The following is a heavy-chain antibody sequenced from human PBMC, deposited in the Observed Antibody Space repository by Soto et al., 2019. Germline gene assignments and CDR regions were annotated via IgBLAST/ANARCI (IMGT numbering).Heavy chain of an antibody. CDR3: ARRFVVVAAKGRCWFDP. V-gene: IGHV4-39*01. J-gene: IGHJ5*02. Sequence: QLQLQESGPGLVKPSETLSLTCTVSGGSISSSSYYWGWIRQPPGKGLEWIGSIYYSGSTYYNPSLKTRVTIPVDTSKNQFSLKLSSVTAADTAVYYCARRFVVVAAKGRCWFDPWGQGTLVTVSS. CDR1: GGSISSSSYY. CDR2: IYYSGST. D-gene: IGHD2-15*01.